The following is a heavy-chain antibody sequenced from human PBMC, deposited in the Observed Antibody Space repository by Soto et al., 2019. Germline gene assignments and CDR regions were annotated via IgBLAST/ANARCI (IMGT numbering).Heavy chain of an antibody. CDR2: IYYSGST. CDR1: GGSISSYY. J-gene: IGHJ6*02. V-gene: IGHV4-4*07. Sequence: PSETLSLTCTVSGGSISSYYWSWIRQPAGKGLEWIGRIYYSGSTYYNPSLKSRVTMSVDTSKSQFSLKLTSVTAADTAVYYCARGEDAFFYYGLDVWGQGITVTVSS. CDR3: ARGEDAFFYYGLDV.